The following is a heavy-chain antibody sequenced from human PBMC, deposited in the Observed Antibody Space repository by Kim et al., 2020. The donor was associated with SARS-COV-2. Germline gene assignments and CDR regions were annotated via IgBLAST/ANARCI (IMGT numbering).Heavy chain of an antibody. Sequence: GGSLRLSCAASGFTFSSYGMHWVRQAPGKGLEWVAVISYDGSNKYYEDSVKGRFTISRDNSKKTLYLQMNSLRAEDTAVYYCETTTMITVTTFDWGQGTMVTVSS. CDR2: ISYDGSNK. CDR3: ETTTMITVTTFD. D-gene: IGHD4-17*01. CDR1: GFTFSSYG. J-gene: IGHJ3*01. V-gene: IGHV3-33*05.